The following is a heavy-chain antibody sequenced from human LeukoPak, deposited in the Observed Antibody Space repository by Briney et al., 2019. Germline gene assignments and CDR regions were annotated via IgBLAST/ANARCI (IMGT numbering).Heavy chain of an antibody. V-gene: IGHV4-61*02. CDR2: IYTSGST. D-gene: IGHD6-19*01. J-gene: IGHJ4*02. CDR3: ARGGIAVADFDY. CDR1: GGSISSGSYY. Sequence: SQTLSLTCTVSGGSISSGSYYWSWIRQPAGKGLEWIGRIYTSGSTNYNPSLKSRVTISVDTFKNQFSLKLSSVTAADTAVYYCARGGIAVADFDYWGQGTLVTVSS.